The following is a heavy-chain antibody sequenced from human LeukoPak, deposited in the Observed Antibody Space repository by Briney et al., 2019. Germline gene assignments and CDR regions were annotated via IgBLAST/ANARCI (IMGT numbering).Heavy chain of an antibody. V-gene: IGHV3-23*01. Sequence: GGSLILSCAASGFTFSNYVMDWVRQAPGKGLEWVSGISVTGGSTYSAESVKGRFTISRDNSKNTLYLQMNSLRTEDTAVFYCARGSSSLYHYMDVWGRGTAVTVS. J-gene: IGHJ6*03. CDR1: GFTFSNYV. D-gene: IGHD2-2*01. CDR3: ARGSSSLYHYMDV. CDR2: ISVTGGST.